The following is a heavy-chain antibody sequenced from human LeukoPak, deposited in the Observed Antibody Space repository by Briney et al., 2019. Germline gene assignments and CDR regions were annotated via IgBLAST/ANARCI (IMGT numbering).Heavy chain of an antibody. V-gene: IGHV4-39*07. J-gene: IGHJ4*02. CDR2: IYYSGST. CDR3: ARDLTD. Sequence: SETLSLTCTVSGGSISSSSYYWGWGRQPPGKGLEWIGSIYYSGSTYYNPSLKSRVTISVDTSKNQFSLKLRSVTAADTAVYYCARDLTDWGQGTLVTVSS. CDR1: GGSISSSSYY.